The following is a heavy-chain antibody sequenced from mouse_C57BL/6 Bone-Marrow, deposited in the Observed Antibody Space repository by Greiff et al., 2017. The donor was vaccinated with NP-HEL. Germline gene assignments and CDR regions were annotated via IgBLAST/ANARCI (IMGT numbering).Heavy chain of an antibody. CDR1: GFTFSSYG. CDR3: ARPLYGSYDY. J-gene: IGHJ2*01. V-gene: IGHV5-6*01. D-gene: IGHD2-1*01. Sequence: EVKLVESGGDLVKPGGSLKLSCAASGFTFSSYGMSWVRQTPDKRLEWVATISSGGSYTYYPDIVKGRFTISRDNAKNTLYLQISSLKSEDTAMYYCARPLYGSYDYWGQGTTLTVSS. CDR2: ISSGGSYT.